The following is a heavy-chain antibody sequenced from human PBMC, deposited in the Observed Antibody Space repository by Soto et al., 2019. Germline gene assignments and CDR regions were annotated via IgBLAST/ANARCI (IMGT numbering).Heavy chain of an antibody. CDR2: ISYDGSNK. CDR3: AKDYIPPRGSGIRFTTRLMDV. CDR1: GFTFSSYG. Sequence: GGSLRLSCAASGFTFSSYGMHWVRQAPGKGLEWVAVISYDGSNKYYADSVKGRFTISRDNSKNTLYLQMNSLRAEDTAVYYCAKDYIPPRGSGIRFTTRLMDVWGQGTTVTVSS. V-gene: IGHV3-30*18. J-gene: IGHJ6*02. D-gene: IGHD3-10*01.